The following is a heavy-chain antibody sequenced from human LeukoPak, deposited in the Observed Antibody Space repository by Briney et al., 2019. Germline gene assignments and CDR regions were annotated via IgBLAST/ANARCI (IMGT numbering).Heavy chain of an antibody. Sequence: GGSLRLSCAASAFTFSRYWMTWVRQAPGKGLEWVANIKEDGSEKYYVDSVKGRFSISRDNTKNSLYLQMNSLRAEDTAVYYCARGGYTSSWYISWDYWGQGTLVTVFS. D-gene: IGHD6-13*01. CDR2: IKEDGSEK. CDR1: AFTFSRYW. CDR3: ARGGYTSSWYISWDY. V-gene: IGHV3-7*01. J-gene: IGHJ4*02.